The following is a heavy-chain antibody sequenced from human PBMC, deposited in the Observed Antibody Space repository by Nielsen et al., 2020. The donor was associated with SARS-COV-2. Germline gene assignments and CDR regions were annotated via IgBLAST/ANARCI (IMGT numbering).Heavy chain of an antibody. J-gene: IGHJ5*02. Sequence: SKTLSLTCTVSGGSISSSSYYWGWIRQPPGKGLEWIGSIYYSGSTYYNPSLKSRVTISVDTSKNQFSLKLSSVTAADTAVYYCARQGYSGSYSGYWFDPWGQGTLVTVSS. V-gene: IGHV4-39*01. CDR2: IYYSGST. D-gene: IGHD1-26*01. CDR1: GGSISSSSYY. CDR3: ARQGYSGSYSGYWFDP.